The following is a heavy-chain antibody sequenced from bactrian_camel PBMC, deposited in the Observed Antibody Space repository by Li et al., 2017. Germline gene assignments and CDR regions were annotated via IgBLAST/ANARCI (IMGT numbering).Heavy chain of an antibody. CDR1: GYMFSVWC. Sequence: HVQLVESGGGSVQAGGSLRLSCQPSGYMFSVWCMAWFRLAPGKEREGVASLGSRGNIFYADSVKGRFTVSADNAKNTLSLQMNNLKPEDTAVYYCAASQSELISQDFYWGQGTQVTVS. CDR2: LGSRGNI. J-gene: IGHJ4*01. D-gene: IGHD3*01. V-gene: IGHV3S55*01. CDR3: AASQSELISQDFY.